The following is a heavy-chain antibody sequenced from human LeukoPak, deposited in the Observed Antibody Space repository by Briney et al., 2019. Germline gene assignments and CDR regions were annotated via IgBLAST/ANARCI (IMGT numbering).Heavy chain of an antibody. D-gene: IGHD2-15*01. J-gene: IGHJ4*02. CDR3: ARGGCSGGSCYSV. Sequence: SETLSLTCAVYGGSFSGYYWSWIRQPPGKGLEWIGEINHSGSTNYNPSLKSRVTISVDTSKNQFSLKLSSVTAADTAVYYCARGGCSGGSCYSVWGQGTLVTVSS. V-gene: IGHV4-34*01. CDR2: INHSGST. CDR1: GGSFSGYY.